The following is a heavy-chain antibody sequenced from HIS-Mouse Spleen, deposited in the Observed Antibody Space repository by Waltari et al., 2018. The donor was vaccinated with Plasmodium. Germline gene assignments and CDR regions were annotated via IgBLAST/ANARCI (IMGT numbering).Heavy chain of an antibody. CDR2: IYSGGST. Sequence: EVQLVESGGGLVQPGGSMRLSCAASGFTVSSHYMIWVRQAPGKGLEWVSVIYSGGSTDYADSVKGRFTISRDNSKNTLYLQMNSLRAEDTAVYYCATPRVGGSYFDYWGQGTLVTVSS. V-gene: IGHV3-66*01. CDR1: GFTVSSHY. D-gene: IGHD1-26*01. CDR3: ATPRVGGSYFDY. J-gene: IGHJ4*02.